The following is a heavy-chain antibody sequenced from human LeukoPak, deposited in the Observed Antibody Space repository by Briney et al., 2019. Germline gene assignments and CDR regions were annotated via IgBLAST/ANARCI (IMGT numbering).Heavy chain of an antibody. CDR2: IWYDGSNK. CDR3: ARGGFNDKGAFDM. CDR1: GFTFSSYG. Sequence: GRSLRLSCAASGFTFSSYGMHWVRQAPGKGLEWVAVIWYDGSNKYYADSVKGRFTISRDNSKNTLYLEMNSLRVEDTAVYYCARGGFNDKGAFDMWGQGTMVTVSS. D-gene: IGHD3-22*01. J-gene: IGHJ3*02. V-gene: IGHV3-33*01.